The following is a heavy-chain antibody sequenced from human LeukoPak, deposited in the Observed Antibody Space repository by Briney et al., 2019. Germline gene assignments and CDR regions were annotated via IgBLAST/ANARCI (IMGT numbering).Heavy chain of an antibody. D-gene: IGHD7-27*01. J-gene: IGHJ4*02. CDR3: ARDQNWEEAY. CDR2: ISGSGTGT. V-gene: IGHV3-23*01. CDR1: GFTFEDYG. Sequence: GGSLRLSCEASGFTFEDYGMSWFRQAPGKGLEWVSVISGSGTGTNYADSVKGRFTISRDNSKNTLNLQMHTVRVEDTAVYYCARDQNWEEAYWGQGTLVTVSS.